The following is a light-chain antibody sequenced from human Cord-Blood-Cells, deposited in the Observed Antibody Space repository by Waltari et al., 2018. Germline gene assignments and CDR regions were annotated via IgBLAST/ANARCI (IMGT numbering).Light chain of an antibody. V-gene: IGKV1-39*01. CDR2: AAS. CDR3: QQSYSTPYS. Sequence: DIQMTHSPSSLSASAGDRVHITCRASQSISSYLNWYQQKPGKAPKLLIYAASSLQSGVPSRFSGSGSGTDFTLTISSLQPEDFATYYCQQSYSTPYSFGQGTKLEIK. CDR1: QSISSY. J-gene: IGKJ2*03.